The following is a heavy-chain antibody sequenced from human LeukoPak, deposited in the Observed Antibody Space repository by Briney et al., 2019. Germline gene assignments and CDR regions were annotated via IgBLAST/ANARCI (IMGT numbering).Heavy chain of an antibody. V-gene: IGHV5-51*01. CDR1: GYSFTSYW. D-gene: IGHD5-18*01. CDR3: ARNVYSYGYAFDQ. CDR2: IYPGDSET. Sequence: GESLKISCKGSGYSFTSYWIGWVRQMPGKGLEWMGIIYPGDSETRYSPSFQGQVTISADKSISTAYLQWSSLKASDIAMYYCARNVYSYGYAFDQWGQGTLVTVSS. J-gene: IGHJ4*02.